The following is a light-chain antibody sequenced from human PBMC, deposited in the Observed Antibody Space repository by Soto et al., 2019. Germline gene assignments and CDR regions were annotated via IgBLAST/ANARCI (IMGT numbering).Light chain of an antibody. CDR3: CSYAGSSTFYV. CDR2: EGS. V-gene: IGLV2-23*01. CDR1: TSEVGSYNL. J-gene: IGLJ1*01. Sequence: QSALTQPASGSGSPGHSITISCTGTTSEVGSYNLVSWYQQHPGKAPKLMIYEGSKRPSGVSNRFSGSKSGNTASLTISGLQAEDEADYYCCSYAGSSTFYVFGTGTKLTVL.